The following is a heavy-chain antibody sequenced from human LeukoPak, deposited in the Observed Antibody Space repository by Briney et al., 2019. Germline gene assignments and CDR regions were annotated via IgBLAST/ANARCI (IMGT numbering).Heavy chain of an antibody. CDR1: GYSISSGYY. D-gene: IGHD5-18*01. Sequence: SETLSLTCTVSGYSISSGYYWGWIRQPPGKGLEWIASVSHSGSTYYNPSLKSRVTISGDTSKNQFSLKVTSVTAADTALYYCARERIERYTYASSDFDYWGRGTLVTVSS. J-gene: IGHJ4*02. CDR3: ARERIERYTYASSDFDY. V-gene: IGHV4-38-2*02. CDR2: VSHSGST.